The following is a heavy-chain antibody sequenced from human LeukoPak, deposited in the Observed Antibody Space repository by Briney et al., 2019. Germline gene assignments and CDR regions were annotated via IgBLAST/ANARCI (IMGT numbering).Heavy chain of an antibody. CDR1: GGSVNGYY. Sequence: SETLSLTCAVYGGSVNGYYWSWIRQPPGKALEWIGEIKHDGSTKYNPSLESRVTISVATSKNQFSLKLSSVTAADTAVYYCARDGPEGVMVVAPTHYFDYWGQGTLVTVSS. D-gene: IGHD2-15*01. CDR2: IKHDGST. V-gene: IGHV4-34*01. J-gene: IGHJ4*01. CDR3: ARDGPEGVMVVAPTHYFDY.